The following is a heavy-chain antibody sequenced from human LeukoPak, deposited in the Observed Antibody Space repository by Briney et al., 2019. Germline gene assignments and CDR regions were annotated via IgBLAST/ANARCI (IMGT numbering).Heavy chain of an antibody. CDR3: ARDGSAATPLYYMDV. J-gene: IGHJ6*03. CDR1: GGSISSYY. D-gene: IGHD6-25*01. V-gene: IGHV4-4*07. CDR2: IYTSGCT. Sequence: SETLSVTCTVSGGSISSYYWSWIRQPAGKGVEWIGRIYTSGCTNYNPSLKSRVTMSVDTSKNQFSRKLSSVTAADTAVYYCARDGSAATPLYYMDVWGKGTTVTVSS.